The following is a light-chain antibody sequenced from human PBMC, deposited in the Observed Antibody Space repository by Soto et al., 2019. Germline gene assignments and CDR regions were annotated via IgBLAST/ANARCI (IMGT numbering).Light chain of an antibody. Sequence: SALTQPASVSGSHGQSITISCTGTGSNVGGYNFFSWFQHHPGKAPKLIIFDVSSRPSGVSDRFSGYKSGNTASLTISGLQAEDEADYYCSSYTTSSTYLFGGGTKVTVL. V-gene: IGLV2-14*03. CDR2: DVS. CDR1: GSNVGGYNF. J-gene: IGLJ2*01. CDR3: SSYTTSSTYL.